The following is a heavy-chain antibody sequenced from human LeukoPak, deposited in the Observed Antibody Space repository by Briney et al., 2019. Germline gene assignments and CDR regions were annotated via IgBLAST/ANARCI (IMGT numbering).Heavy chain of an antibody. Sequence: PGGSLRLSCAASGFTVSSTYMSRVRQAPGKGLEWVSVFYSGDTTYYANSVKDRFTISRDNSKNMLYLQMNSLRAEDTAVYYCARRLLTGYYEFWGQGTLVTVSS. CDR3: ARRLLTGYYEF. V-gene: IGHV3-66*01. D-gene: IGHD3-9*01. CDR2: FYSGDTT. CDR1: GFTVSSTY. J-gene: IGHJ4*02.